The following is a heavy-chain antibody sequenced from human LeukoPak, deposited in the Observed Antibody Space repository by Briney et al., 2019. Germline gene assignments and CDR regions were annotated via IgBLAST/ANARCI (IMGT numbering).Heavy chain of an antibody. Sequence: ASGPALVKPTQTLTLTCTFSGFSLSTSGMCVSWIRQPPGKALEWLARIDWDDDKYYSTSLKTRLTISKDTSKNQVVLTMTNMDPVDTATYYCARIPQCRDGATIFFDYWGQGTLVTVSS. D-gene: IGHD5-24*01. V-gene: IGHV2-70*11. CDR1: GFSLSTSGMC. J-gene: IGHJ4*02. CDR3: ARIPQCRDGATIFFDY. CDR2: IDWDDDK.